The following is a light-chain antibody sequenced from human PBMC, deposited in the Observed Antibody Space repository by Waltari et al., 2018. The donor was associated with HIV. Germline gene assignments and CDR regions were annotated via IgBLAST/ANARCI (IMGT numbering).Light chain of an antibody. Sequence: KVMTQSPATPSVSPGERATLSCRASQTITNNLAWYQQKPGQAPQLLIYGASTRAAGGPARFSGSGSGTEFTLTITSLQSEDLAIYYCQQYNNWPQTFGQGTKVEIK. CDR3: QQYNNWPQT. J-gene: IGKJ2*01. CDR2: GAS. V-gene: IGKV3-15*01. CDR1: QTITNN.